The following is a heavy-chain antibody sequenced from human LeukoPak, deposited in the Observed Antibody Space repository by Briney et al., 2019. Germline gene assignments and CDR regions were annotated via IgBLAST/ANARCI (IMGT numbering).Heavy chain of an antibody. CDR2: IYYSGST. J-gene: IGHJ4*02. CDR3: ARAVAGTFY. D-gene: IGHD6-19*01. CDR1: GGSISSYY. V-gene: IGHV4-59*01. Sequence: SETLSLTCTVSGGSISSYYWSWIRQPPGKGLEWIGYIYYSGSTNYNPSLKSRVTISVDTSKDQFSLKLSSVTAADTAVYYCARAVAGTFYWGQGTLVTVSS.